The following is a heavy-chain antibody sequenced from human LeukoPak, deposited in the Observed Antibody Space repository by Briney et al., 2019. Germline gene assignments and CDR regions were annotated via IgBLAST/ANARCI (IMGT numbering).Heavy chain of an antibody. V-gene: IGHV1-18*04. Sequence: ASVKVSCKASGYTFTGYYMHWVRQAPGQGLEWMGWISAYNGNTNYAQKLQGRVTMTTDTSTSTAYMELRSLRSDDTAVYYCARDDSSGWYSHYWGQGTLVTVSS. D-gene: IGHD6-19*01. CDR3: ARDDSSGWYSHY. CDR2: ISAYNGNT. CDR1: GYTFTGYY. J-gene: IGHJ4*02.